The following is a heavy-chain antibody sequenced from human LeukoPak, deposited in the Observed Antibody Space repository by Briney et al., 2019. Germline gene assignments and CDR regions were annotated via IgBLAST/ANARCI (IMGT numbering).Heavy chain of an antibody. Sequence: ASVKVSCKASGGTFSSYAIIWVRQAPGQGLEWMGGIIPIFGTANYAQKFQGRVTITTDEPTSTAYMELSSLRSEGTAVYYCARGKDFWSGSFDYWGQGTLVTVSS. CDR2: IIPIFGTA. CDR3: ARGKDFWSGSFDY. V-gene: IGHV1-69*05. D-gene: IGHD3-3*01. J-gene: IGHJ4*02. CDR1: GGTFSSYA.